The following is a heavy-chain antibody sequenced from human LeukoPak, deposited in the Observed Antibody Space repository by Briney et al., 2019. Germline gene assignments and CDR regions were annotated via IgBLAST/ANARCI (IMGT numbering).Heavy chain of an antibody. D-gene: IGHD7-27*01. CDR3: AKIPNWGASNFDY. CDR2: INGDGSDT. Sequence: LGGSLRLSCAASGFTFRSYWMHWVRQAPGKGLVWVAQINGDGSDTSYADSMKGRITISRDNAKNTLYLHINSLRAEDTAVYYCAKIPNWGASNFDYWGQGTLVTVSS. V-gene: IGHV3-74*01. J-gene: IGHJ4*02. CDR1: GFTFRSYW.